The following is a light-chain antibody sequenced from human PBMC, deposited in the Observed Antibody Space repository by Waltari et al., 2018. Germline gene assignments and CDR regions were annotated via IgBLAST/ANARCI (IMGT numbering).Light chain of an antibody. CDR3: QSRDSYTDRV. CDR1: SLRKDY. J-gene: IGLJ3*02. CDR2: GDN. Sequence: SSELTQDPTVSVALGQTVSIPCQGDSLRKDYASWYRRRQGQDPILVIYGDNKRPSGIPDRFSTSTSGDTASLTITGTQAEDEGDYYCQSRDSYTDRVFGGGTKLTVI. V-gene: IGLV3-19*01.